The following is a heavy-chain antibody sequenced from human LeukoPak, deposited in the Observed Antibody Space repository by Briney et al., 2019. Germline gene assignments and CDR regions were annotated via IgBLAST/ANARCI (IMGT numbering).Heavy chain of an antibody. CDR1: GFTFSTYA. J-gene: IGHJ4*02. CDR3: AKSPLRTRILLDY. CDR2: ISGSGGST. Sequence: GGSLRLSCVASGFTFSTYAMSWVRQASGKGLEWVSTISGSGGSTYYADSVKGRFTISRDNSKNTLYLQMNSLRADDTAVYYCAKSPLRTRILLDYWGQGTLVTVSS. V-gene: IGHV3-23*01. D-gene: IGHD3-3*01.